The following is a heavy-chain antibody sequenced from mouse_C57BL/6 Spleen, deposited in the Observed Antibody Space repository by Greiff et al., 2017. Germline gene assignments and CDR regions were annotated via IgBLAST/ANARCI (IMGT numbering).Heavy chain of an antibody. CDR1: GFTFSDYG. Sequence: EVQRVESGGGLVKPGGSLKLSCAASGFTFSDYGMHWVRQAPEKGLEWVAYISIGSSTNYYEDTLKGRFTISRDNAKTTLFLQMTSLRSEATAMYYCARDASYAMDYGGQGTSVTVSA. CDR2: ISIGSSTN. V-gene: IGHV5-17*01. J-gene: IGHJ4*01. D-gene: IGHD6-1*01. CDR3: ARDASYAMDY.